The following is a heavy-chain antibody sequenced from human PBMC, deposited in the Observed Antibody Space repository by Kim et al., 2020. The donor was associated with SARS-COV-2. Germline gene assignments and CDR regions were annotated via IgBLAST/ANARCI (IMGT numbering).Heavy chain of an antibody. Sequence: GGSLRLSCAASGFTFSSYAMSWVRQAPGKGLEWVSAISGSGGSTYYADSVKGRFTISRDNSKNTLYLQMNSLRAEDTAVYYCASTPRDPYSAQNAFDIWGQGTMVTVSS. J-gene: IGHJ3*02. CDR1: GFTFSSYA. CDR2: ISGSGGST. V-gene: IGHV3-23*01. D-gene: IGHD2-21*01. CDR3: ASTPRDPYSAQNAFDI.